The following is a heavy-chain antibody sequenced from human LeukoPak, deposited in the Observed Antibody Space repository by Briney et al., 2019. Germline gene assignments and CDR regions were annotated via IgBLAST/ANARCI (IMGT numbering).Heavy chain of an antibody. D-gene: IGHD3-3*01. CDR2: IYTSGST. V-gene: IGHV4-61*02. Sequence: SQTLSLTCTVSGVSISSGSYYWGWIRQPAGKGLEWIGRIYTSGSTNYNPSLKSRVTISVDTSKNQFSLKLSSVTAADTAVYYCARAGFSYDLNGPFDYWGQGTLVTVSS. J-gene: IGHJ4*02. CDR1: GVSISSGSYY. CDR3: ARAGFSYDLNGPFDY.